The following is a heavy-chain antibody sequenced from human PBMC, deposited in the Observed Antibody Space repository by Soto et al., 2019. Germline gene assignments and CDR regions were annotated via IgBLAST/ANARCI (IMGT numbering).Heavy chain of an antibody. D-gene: IGHD2-21*02. CDR1: GGSVSDYY. V-gene: IGHV4-4*07. Sequence: SETLSLTCTVYGGSVSDYYWSWVRQPAGKGLEWIGRIRPGGNTNYSPSLMSRVTMSVDTSRNQFSLKLTSVTAADTAVYYCVRGHFCGSDCHFDSWGQGALVTVSS. J-gene: IGHJ5*01. CDR3: VRGHFCGSDCHFDS. CDR2: IRPGGNT.